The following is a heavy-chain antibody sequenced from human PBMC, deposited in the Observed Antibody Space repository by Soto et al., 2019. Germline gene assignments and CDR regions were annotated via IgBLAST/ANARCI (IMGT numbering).Heavy chain of an antibody. J-gene: IGHJ4*02. CDR2: INTGNGNT. CDR1: GYTFTDYA. V-gene: IGHV1-3*04. CDR3: AKGSRMWTPDY. Sequence: VKVSCKASGYTFTDYAMHWVRQAPGQRLEWMGWINTGNGNTKFSLKFQGRVTITRDTSATTAYMELTSLRSEDTAVYYCAKGSRMWTPDYWGQGTLVTVSS. D-gene: IGHD2-21*01.